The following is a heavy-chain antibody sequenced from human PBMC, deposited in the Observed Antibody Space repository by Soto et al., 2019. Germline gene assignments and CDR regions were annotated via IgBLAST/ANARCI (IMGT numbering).Heavy chain of an antibody. CDR3: TTLRLDP. J-gene: IGHJ5*02. CDR2: VNPKTGVT. CDR1: GYTFTDLY. V-gene: IGHV1-2*02. D-gene: IGHD3-9*01. Sequence: SVKVSCKVSGYTFTDLYMNWVRQAPGQGLEWMGGVNPKTGVTMDAQKFQGGVTITRDTSINTAYMELSGLTSDDTAVYYCTTLRLDPWGQGTLVTVSS.